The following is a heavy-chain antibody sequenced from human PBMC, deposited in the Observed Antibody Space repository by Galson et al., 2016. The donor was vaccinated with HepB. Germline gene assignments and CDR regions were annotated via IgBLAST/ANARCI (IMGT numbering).Heavy chain of an antibody. CDR1: GFTFSSYG. D-gene: IGHD5-18*01. CDR3: AKDRQLWLGRIDY. J-gene: IGHJ4*02. CDR2: ISYYGSDK. V-gene: IGHV3-30*18. Sequence: SLRLSCAASGFTFSSYGMHWVRQAPGKGLEWVAVISYYGSDKYYADSVKGRFTISRDNSKNTLYLQMNSLRAEDTAVYNCAKDRQLWLGRIDYWGQGTLVTVSS.